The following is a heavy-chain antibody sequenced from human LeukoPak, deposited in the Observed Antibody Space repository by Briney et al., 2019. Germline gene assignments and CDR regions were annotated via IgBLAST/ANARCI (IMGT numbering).Heavy chain of an antibody. CDR2: ISNDGSNK. CDR3: ARGGALLWFGASFDY. J-gene: IGHJ4*02. V-gene: IGHV3-30-3*01. Sequence: GRSLRLSCAASGFTFNTYTMHWVRQAPDRGLEWVAVISNDGSNKFYVDSVKGRFTISRDNSKNTLYLQMNNLRAEDTAVYYCARGGALLWFGASFDYWGQGTLVTVSS. CDR1: GFTFNTYT. D-gene: IGHD3-10*01.